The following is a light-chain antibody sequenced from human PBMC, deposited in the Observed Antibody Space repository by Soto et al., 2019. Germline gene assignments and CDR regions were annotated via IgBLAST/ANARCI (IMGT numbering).Light chain of an antibody. CDR2: DTT. Sequence: QSVLTQPPSVSGAPGQRVTISCTGSMSNIGAPYDVHWYQQLPGTAPRLLIYDTTNRPSGVPDRFSASKSVTSASLGITGLQAEDEADYYCQSYDFSLNAYVFGSGTQLTVL. CDR3: QSYDFSLNAYV. CDR1: MSNIGAPYD. V-gene: IGLV1-40*01. J-gene: IGLJ7*01.